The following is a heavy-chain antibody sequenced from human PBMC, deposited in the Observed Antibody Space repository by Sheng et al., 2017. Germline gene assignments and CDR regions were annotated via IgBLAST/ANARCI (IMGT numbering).Heavy chain of an antibody. D-gene: IGHD6-13*01. Sequence: EVQLVESGGGLVQPGGSLRLSCVASGFTLSDHYMDWVRQAPGKGLEWVGRSRNKADSYTTEYAASVKGRFTISRDESKKSLYLQMNSLKTEDTAVYYCAGLLSSSWYNYWGQGTLVTVSS. V-gene: IGHV3-72*01. CDR3: AGLLSSSWYNY. CDR2: SRNKADSYTT. J-gene: IGHJ4*02. CDR1: GFTLSDHY.